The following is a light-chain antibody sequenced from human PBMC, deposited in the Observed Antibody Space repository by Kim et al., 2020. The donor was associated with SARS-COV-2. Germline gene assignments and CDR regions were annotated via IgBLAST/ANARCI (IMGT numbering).Light chain of an antibody. CDR2: HNA. CDR1: SANIGTHYH. CDR3: QSYDSNLSVWV. Sequence: SITISCTGKSANIGTHYHVHWYQQLPGTAPRLLIFHNARRPAGVPERFTGSKSGSSASLVITGLQTDDEAAYFCQSYDSNLSVWVFGGGTQLTVL. V-gene: IGLV1-40*01. J-gene: IGLJ3*02.